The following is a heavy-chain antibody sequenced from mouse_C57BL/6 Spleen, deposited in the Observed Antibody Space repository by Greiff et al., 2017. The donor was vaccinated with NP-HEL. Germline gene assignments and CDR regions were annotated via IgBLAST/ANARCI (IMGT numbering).Heavy chain of an antibody. CDR2: IDPSDSET. J-gene: IGHJ4*01. D-gene: IGHD2-3*01. CDR3: ARRGLLYAMDY. Sequence: VQLHQSGAELVRPGSSVKLSCKASGYTFTSYWMHWVKQRPIQGLEWIGNIDPSDSETHYNQKFKDKATLTVDKSSSTAYMQLSSLTSEDSAVYYCARRGLLYAMDYWGQGTSVTVSS. CDR1: GYTFTSYW. V-gene: IGHV1-52*01.